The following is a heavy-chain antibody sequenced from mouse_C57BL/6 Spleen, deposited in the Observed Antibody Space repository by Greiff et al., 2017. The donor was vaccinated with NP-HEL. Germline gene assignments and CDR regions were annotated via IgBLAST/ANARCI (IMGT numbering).Heavy chain of an antibody. CDR2: INPSTGGT. Sequence: EVKVVESGPELVKPGASVKISCKASGYSFTGYYMNWVKQSPEKSLEWIGEINPSTGGTTYNQKFKAKATLTVDKSSSTAYMQLKSLTSEDSAVYYCARRDINYAMDYWGQGTSVTVSS. V-gene: IGHV1-42*01. D-gene: IGHD1-3*01. J-gene: IGHJ4*01. CDR1: GYSFTGYY. CDR3: ARRDINYAMDY.